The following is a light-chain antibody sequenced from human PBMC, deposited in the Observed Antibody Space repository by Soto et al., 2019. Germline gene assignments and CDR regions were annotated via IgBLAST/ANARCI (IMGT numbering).Light chain of an antibody. CDR3: GSYTSSSSYV. V-gene: IGLV2-14*01. J-gene: IGLJ1*01. CDR1: SNDVGGYNY. Sequence: QSVLTQPASVSGSPGQSITISCTGTSNDVGGYNYVSWYQHHPGKAPKLMIYEASNRSPGVSNRFSGSKSGNTASLTISGLQAGDEADYHCGSYTSSSSYVVGTGTKVTVL. CDR2: EAS.